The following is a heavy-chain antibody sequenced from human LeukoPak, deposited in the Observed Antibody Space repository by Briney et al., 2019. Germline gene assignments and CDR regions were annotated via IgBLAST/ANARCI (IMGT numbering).Heavy chain of an antibody. J-gene: IGHJ4*02. Sequence: GGSLRLSCAASGFTFSSYSMNWVRQAPGKGLEWVSYISGSSTNIYYADSVKGRFTISRDNAKNSLCLQMNSLRAEDTAVYYCASGSRRFDYWGQGTLATVSS. D-gene: IGHD5-12*01. V-gene: IGHV3-48*01. CDR3: ASGSRRFDY. CDR1: GFTFSSYS. CDR2: ISGSSTNI.